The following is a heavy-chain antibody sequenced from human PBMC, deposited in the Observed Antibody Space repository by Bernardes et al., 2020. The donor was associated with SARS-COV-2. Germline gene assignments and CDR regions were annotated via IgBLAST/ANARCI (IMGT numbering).Heavy chain of an antibody. J-gene: IGHJ4*02. CDR3: VRGPSDGHGRFEY. CDR1: GFTFSSYW. CDR2: INSDGRTT. V-gene: IGHV3-74*01. Sequence: GGSLRLSCAASGFTFSSYWMHWVRQGPGKGLVWVSRINSDGRTTTYADSVKGRFTISRDNGKNTLYLQMNSLRAEDTAVYYCVRGPSDGHGRFEYWGKGALVTVSS.